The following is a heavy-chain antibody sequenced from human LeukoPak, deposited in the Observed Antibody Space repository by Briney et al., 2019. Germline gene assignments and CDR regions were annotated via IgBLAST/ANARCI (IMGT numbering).Heavy chain of an antibody. D-gene: IGHD2-15*01. J-gene: IGHJ5*02. CDR1: GFTFSDYW. CDR3: ARSGCPGGSCYLRYSWLDL. Sequence: HTGGSLRLSCAVSGFTFSDYWMSWVRQPPGKGLEWVANINHDGNEKYYVDSVMGRFTISRDNAKNSLYLQMDNLRAEDTAVYYCARSGCPGGSCYLRYSWLDLWGRGTLVTVSS. CDR2: INHDGNEK. V-gene: IGHV3-7*01.